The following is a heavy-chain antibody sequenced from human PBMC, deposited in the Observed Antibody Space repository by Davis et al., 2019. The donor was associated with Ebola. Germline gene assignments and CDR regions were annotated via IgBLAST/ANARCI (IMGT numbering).Heavy chain of an antibody. CDR1: GGTFSTYG. CDR2: IIPMFGTT. J-gene: IGHJ6*02. D-gene: IGHD3-16*01. CDR3: AREDYFYTSGTYQQTYYYGMDV. Sequence: SVQVSCKASGGTFSTYGITWMRQAPGQGLEWMGGIIPMFGTTNYAQKFQGRFTINADESTSTVYMELSSLRSEDTAVYYCAREDYFYTSGTYQQTYYYGMDVWGQGTTVTVSS. V-gene: IGHV1-69*13.